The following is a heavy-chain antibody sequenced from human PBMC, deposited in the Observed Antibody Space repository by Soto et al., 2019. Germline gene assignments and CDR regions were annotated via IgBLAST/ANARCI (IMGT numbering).Heavy chain of an antibody. V-gene: IGHV3-48*01. D-gene: IGHD3-3*01. CDR3: ARDASKAYDFWSGYYNYYYYMDV. CDR2: ISSSSSTI. J-gene: IGHJ6*03. Sequence: GGSLRLSCAASGFTFSNYAMTWVRQAPGKGLEWVSYISSSSSTIYYADSVKGRFTISRDNAKNSLYLQMNSLRAEDTAVYYCARDASKAYDFWSGYYNYYYYMDVWGKGTTVTVSS. CDR1: GFTFSNYA.